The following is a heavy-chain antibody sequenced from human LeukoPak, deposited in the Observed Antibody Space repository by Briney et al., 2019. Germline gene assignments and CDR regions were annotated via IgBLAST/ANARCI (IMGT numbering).Heavy chain of an antibody. V-gene: IGHV3-48*02. Sequence: GGSLRLSCAASGFTFSSYSMNWVRQAPGKGLEWVSYIGSSSSTIYYADSVKGRFTISRDNAKNSLYLQMNSLRDEDTAVYYCARPRVVVAAEDYFDYWGQGTLVTVSS. J-gene: IGHJ4*02. CDR1: GFTFSSYS. CDR2: IGSSSSTI. CDR3: ARPRVVVAAEDYFDY. D-gene: IGHD2-15*01.